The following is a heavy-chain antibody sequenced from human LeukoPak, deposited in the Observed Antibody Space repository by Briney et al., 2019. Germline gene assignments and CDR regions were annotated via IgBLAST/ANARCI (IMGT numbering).Heavy chain of an antibody. CDR1: GDSINSGSYY. V-gene: IGHV4-39*01. J-gene: IGHJ4*02. CDR2: IYYSGST. D-gene: IGHD3-3*01. Sequence: SETLSLTCTVSGDSINSGSYYWVWIRQPPGKGLEWIGSIYYSGSTYYSPSLKSRVTISVDTSKNQFSLKLSSVTAADTAVYYWARFTSLYYDFWNGYPHYWGQGTLVIVSS. CDR3: ARFTSLYYDFWNGYPHY.